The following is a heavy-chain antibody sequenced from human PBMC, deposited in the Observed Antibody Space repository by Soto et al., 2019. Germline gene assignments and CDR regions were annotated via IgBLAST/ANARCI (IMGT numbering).Heavy chain of an antibody. Sequence: QITLKESGPTLVKPTQTLTLTCSFSGFSLTTSGAGVGWIRQPPGKALEWLAVIYWNDDKRYSPSLKTRLTITKDTSKNQVVLTMTNMDPVDTATYYCARPHPLMIGTDAFDIWCQGTMVTVSS. D-gene: IGHD3-22*01. J-gene: IGHJ3*02. CDR3: ARPHPLMIGTDAFDI. CDR1: GFSLTTSGAG. CDR2: IYWNDDK. V-gene: IGHV2-5*01.